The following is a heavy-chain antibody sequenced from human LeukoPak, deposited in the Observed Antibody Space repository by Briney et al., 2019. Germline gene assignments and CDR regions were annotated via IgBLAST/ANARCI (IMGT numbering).Heavy chain of an antibody. Sequence: PGGSLRLSCAASVFTFSDYYMSWIRQAPGKGLEWVSYISSSGSSIYYAASVKGRFTISRDNAKNSLYLQMNSLRAEDTAVYYCARGGDSIGCNWFDPWGQGTLVTVSS. CDR3: ARGGDSIGCNWFDP. J-gene: IGHJ5*02. D-gene: IGHD6-19*01. V-gene: IGHV3-11*01. CDR2: ISSSGSSI. CDR1: VFTFSDYY.